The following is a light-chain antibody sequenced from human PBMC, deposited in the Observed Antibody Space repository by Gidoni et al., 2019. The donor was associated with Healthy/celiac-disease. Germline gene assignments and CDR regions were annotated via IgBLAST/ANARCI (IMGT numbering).Light chain of an antibody. CDR2: GAS. CDR3: QQYNNWPLT. Sequence: LSCRASQSVSSNLAWYQQKPGQAPRLLIYGASTRATGIPARFSGSGSGTEFTLTISSLQSEDFAVYYCQQYNNWPLTFGGGTKVEIK. V-gene: IGKV3-15*01. CDR1: QSVSSN. J-gene: IGKJ4*01.